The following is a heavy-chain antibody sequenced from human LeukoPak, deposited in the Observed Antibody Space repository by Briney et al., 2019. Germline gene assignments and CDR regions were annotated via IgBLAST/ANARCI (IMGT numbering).Heavy chain of an antibody. Sequence: GRSLRLSRAASGFTFSSYAMHWVRQAPGKGLEWVAVISYDGSNKYYADSVKGRFTISRDNSKNTLYLQMNSLRAEDTAVYYCARGITMVRGGTFYWGQGTLVTVSS. CDR1: GFTFSSYA. CDR2: ISYDGSNK. J-gene: IGHJ4*02. CDR3: ARGITMVRGGTFY. V-gene: IGHV3-30*04. D-gene: IGHD3-10*01.